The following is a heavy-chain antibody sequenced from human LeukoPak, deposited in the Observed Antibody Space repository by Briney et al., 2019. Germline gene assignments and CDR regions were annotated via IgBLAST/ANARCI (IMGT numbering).Heavy chain of an antibody. J-gene: IGHJ4*02. CDR1: GFTFSSYG. Sequence: GGSLRLSCAASGFTFSSYGLHWVRQAPGKGLEWVAFIRYDGNNKYNSDSVKGRFTISRDDSKNTLYLHVNSLRPEDTAVYYCAKQGANGGANFDYWGQGTLVTVSS. D-gene: IGHD2-21*01. CDR2: IRYDGNNK. CDR3: AKQGANGGANFDY. V-gene: IGHV3-30*02.